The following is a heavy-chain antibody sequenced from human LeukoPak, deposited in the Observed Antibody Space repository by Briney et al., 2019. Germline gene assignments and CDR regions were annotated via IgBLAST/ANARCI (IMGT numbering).Heavy chain of an antibody. Sequence: GGSLRLSCAASGFTFSSYAMSWVRQAPGKGLEWVSAISGSGGSTYYADSVKGRFTISRDNSKNTLYVQMNSLRAEDTAVYYCARASRMGAVFDSWGQGALVTVSS. CDR3: ARASRMGAVFDS. D-gene: IGHD3-16*01. CDR1: GFTFSSYA. V-gene: IGHV3-23*01. CDR2: ISGSGGST. J-gene: IGHJ4*02.